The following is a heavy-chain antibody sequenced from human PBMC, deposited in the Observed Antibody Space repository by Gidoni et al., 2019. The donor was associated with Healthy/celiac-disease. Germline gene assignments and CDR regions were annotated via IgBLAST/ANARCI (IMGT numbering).Heavy chain of an antibody. CDR1: GYSVSTNSAD. D-gene: IGHD2-2*01. Sequence: QVPLQQSGPGLVKPPQTLSHTCALSGYSVSTNSADWNCIRQSPSRGLEWLGRTYYRSKWYNDDAVSVKSRITINPDTSKNQFSLQLNSVTPEDTAVYYCARDPKSEYQLLVPGMDVWGQGTTVTVSS. CDR3: ARDPKSEYQLLVPGMDV. CDR2: TYYRSKWYN. V-gene: IGHV6-1*01. J-gene: IGHJ6*02.